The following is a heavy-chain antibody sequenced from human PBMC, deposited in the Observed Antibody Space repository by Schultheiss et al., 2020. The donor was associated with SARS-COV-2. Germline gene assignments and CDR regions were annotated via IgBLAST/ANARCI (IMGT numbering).Heavy chain of an antibody. J-gene: IGHJ6*02. V-gene: IGHV3-7*01. CDR3: ARDEISRNFYYYYYGMDV. D-gene: IGHD3-3*02. CDR1: GFTFSSYW. Sequence: GESLKISCAASGFTFSSYWMSWVRQAPGKGLEWVANIKQDGSEKYYVDSVKGRFTISRDNAKNSLYLQMNSLRAEDTAVYYCARDEISRNFYYYYYGMDVWGQGTTVTVSS. CDR2: IKQDGSEK.